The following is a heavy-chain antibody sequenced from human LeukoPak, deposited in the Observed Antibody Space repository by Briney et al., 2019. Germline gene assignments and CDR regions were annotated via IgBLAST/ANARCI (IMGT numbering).Heavy chain of an antibody. D-gene: IGHD6-19*01. J-gene: IGHJ5*02. CDR3: MRDGVGAVAGLDL. CDR1: GYTFSGYY. Sequence: ASVKVSCKASGYTFSGYYIHWVRQAPGQGLEWMGYINPNTGGRNYAQKFQGRVTITRDTSISTAYMELSRLRFDDTAVYFCMRDGVGAVAGLDLWGQGSLVTVSS. V-gene: IGHV1-2*02. CDR2: INPNTGGR.